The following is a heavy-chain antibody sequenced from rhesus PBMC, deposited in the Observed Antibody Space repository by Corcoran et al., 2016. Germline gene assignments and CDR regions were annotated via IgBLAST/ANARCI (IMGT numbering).Heavy chain of an antibody. CDR3: AKIPSSANYYDSGYYTVDY. J-gene: IGHJ4*01. D-gene: IGHD3-28*01. Sequence: EVQLVESGGGLVQPGGSLRLSCAASGFTFSSYGMSWVRQAPGKGLEWVSYISNVGGSTSYADSGKGRFTISRDNSKNTLSLQMNSLRAEDTAVYYCAKIPSSANYYDSGYYTVDYWGQGVLVTVSS. V-gene: IGHV3S5*01. CDR1: GFTFSSYG. CDR2: ISNVGGST.